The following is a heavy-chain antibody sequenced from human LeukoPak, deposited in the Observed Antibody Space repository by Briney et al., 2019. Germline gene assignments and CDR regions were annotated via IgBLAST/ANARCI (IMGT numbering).Heavy chain of an antibody. J-gene: IGHJ4*02. CDR2: IYHSGST. V-gene: IGHV4-30-2*01. D-gene: IGHD1-20*01. CDR1: GGSISSGCYS. CDR3: ARGRAITGTPFDY. Sequence: SQTLSLTCGVSGGSISSGCYSCSSIRQPPAKGLEWIGSIYHSGSTYYNPSLKSRVTISLVSSKNESSLKLSSVTAADTAVYYCARGRAITGTPFDYWGQGTLVTVSS.